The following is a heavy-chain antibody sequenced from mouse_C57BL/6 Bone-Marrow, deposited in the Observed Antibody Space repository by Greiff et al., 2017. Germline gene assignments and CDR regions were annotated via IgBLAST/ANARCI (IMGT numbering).Heavy chain of an antibody. CDR3: ARHSKPSYWYFDV. J-gene: IGHJ1*03. D-gene: IGHD2-5*01. CDR1: GFTFSDYY. V-gene: IGHV5-12*01. CDR2: ISNGGGST. Sequence: EVQVVESGGGLVQPGGSLKLSCAASGFTFSDYYMYWVRQTPEKRLEWVAYISNGGGSTYYPDTVKGRFPISRDNAKNTLYLQMSRLKSEDTAMYYCARHSKPSYWYFDVWGTGTTVTVSS.